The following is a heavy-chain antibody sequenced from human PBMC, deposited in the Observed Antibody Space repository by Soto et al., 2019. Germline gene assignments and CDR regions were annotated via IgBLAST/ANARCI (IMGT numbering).Heavy chain of an antibody. CDR1: GYTFTSYA. J-gene: IGHJ5*02. CDR3: ARVETVTTISFAGFDP. D-gene: IGHD4-17*01. V-gene: IGHV1-3*01. Sequence: QVQLVQSGAEVKKPGASVKVSCKASGYTFTSYAMHWVRQAPGQRLEWMGWINAGNGNTKYSQKFQGRVTLTRETSARTAYMELSSLRSEDTAVYYCARVETVTTISFAGFDPWGQGTLVTVSS. CDR2: INAGNGNT.